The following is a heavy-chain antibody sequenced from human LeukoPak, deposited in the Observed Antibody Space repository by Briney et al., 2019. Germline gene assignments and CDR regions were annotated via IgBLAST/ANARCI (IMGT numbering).Heavy chain of an antibody. D-gene: IGHD5-24*01. J-gene: IGHJ4*02. Sequence: GGSLRLSCAASGFTFSSYSMNWVRQAPGKGLEWVSSISSSSSYIYYADSVKGRFTISRDNSKNTLYLQMNSLRAEDTAVYYCARDRGDGYNYVGYWGQGTLVTVSS. CDR2: ISSSSSYI. CDR3: ARDRGDGYNYVGY. V-gene: IGHV3-21*04. CDR1: GFTFSSYS.